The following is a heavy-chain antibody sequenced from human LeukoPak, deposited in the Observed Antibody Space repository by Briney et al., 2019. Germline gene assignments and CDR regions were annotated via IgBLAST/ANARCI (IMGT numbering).Heavy chain of an antibody. V-gene: IGHV1-18*01. CDR2: ISAYNGKT. D-gene: IGHD3-10*01. CDR1: GYRYTSYG. J-gene: IGHJ5*02. Sequence: GASVKVSCKASGYRYTSYGITWVRQAPGQGLEWMGWISAYNGKTDYAQRVQGRVTMTTDSSTSTAYMELRSLRSDDTAVYYCARLELAWSGDLFYGKKNWFDPWGQGTLVTVSS. CDR3: ARLELAWSGDLFYGKKNWFDP.